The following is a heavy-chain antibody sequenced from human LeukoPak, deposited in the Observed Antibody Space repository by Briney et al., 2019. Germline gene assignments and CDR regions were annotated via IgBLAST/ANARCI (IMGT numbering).Heavy chain of an antibody. Sequence: PGGSLSLSCAASGFTFSTYWMSWVRQAPGKGLEWVANIKEDGSETYYVDSRRGRFTISRDNLKNSLYLQINSLRAEDTAVYYCGRDSFETDIDYWGQGTLVTVSS. J-gene: IGHJ4*02. D-gene: IGHD1-14*01. CDR2: IKEDGSET. V-gene: IGHV3-7*01. CDR1: GFTFSTYW. CDR3: GRDSFETDIDY.